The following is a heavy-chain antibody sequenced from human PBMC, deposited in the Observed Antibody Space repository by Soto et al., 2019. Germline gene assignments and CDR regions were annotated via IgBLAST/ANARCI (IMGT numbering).Heavy chain of an antibody. J-gene: IGHJ5*02. CDR1: GFDFSSNS. V-gene: IGHV3-23*01. Sequence: LRLSCAASGFDFSSNSMTWVRQAPGKGLEWVSGISATGDKTFYLDSVRGRFTVSRDIYKNILYLHMSSLRAEDTAVYYCTKWSGFGDAWGQGTLVTVSS. CDR2: ISATGDKT. D-gene: IGHD3-10*01. CDR3: TKWSGFGDA.